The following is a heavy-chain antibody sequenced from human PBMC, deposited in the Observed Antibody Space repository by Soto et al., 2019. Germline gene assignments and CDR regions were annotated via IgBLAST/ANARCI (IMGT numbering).Heavy chain of an antibody. J-gene: IGHJ5*02. CDR1: GFDFSSNS. V-gene: IGHV3-23*01. Sequence: LRLSCAASGFDFSSNSMTWVRQAPGKGLEWVSGISATGDKTFYLDSVRGRFTVSRDIYKNILYLHMSSLRAEDTAVYYCTKWSGFGDAWGQGTLVTVSS. CDR2: ISATGDKT. D-gene: IGHD3-10*01. CDR3: TKWSGFGDA.